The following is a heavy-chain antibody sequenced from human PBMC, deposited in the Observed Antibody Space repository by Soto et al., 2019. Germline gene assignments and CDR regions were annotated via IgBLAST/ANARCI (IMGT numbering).Heavy chain of an antibody. CDR3: AREGWPLLQTGMDV. D-gene: IGHD2-15*01. V-gene: IGHV3-21*02. CDR1: GFTFNAYT. Sequence: EVQLVESGGGLFRPGVSLRLSCAASGFTFNAYTLNWVRQAPGKGLEWIASIAGPTPYLYYAASVRGRFTVSRDNAQNSLFLQMNTLSADDTAVYYCAREGWPLLQTGMDVWGQGTTVTVSS. CDR2: IAGPTPYL. J-gene: IGHJ6*02.